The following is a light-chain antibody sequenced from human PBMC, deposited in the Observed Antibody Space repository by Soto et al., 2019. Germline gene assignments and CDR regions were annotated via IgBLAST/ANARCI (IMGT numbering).Light chain of an antibody. J-gene: IGLJ1*01. CDR3: SSYTSSILYV. CDR2: EVT. Sequence: SVLTQPASVSGSPGQSITISCTGSSSDVGGHNYVSWYQQHPGKAPKLMIYEVTKRPSGVSNRFSGSKSGNTASLTISGLQAEDEADYYCSSYTSSILYVFGSGTKVTVL. CDR1: SSDVGGHNY. V-gene: IGLV2-14*01.